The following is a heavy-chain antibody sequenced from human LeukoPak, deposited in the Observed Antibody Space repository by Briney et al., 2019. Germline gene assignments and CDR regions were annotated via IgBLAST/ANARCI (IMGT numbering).Heavy chain of an antibody. CDR3: AKGPGFASGDLLISFES. Sequence: GGSLRLSCAASGFTFSSYAMSWVRQAPGKGLEWVSAFSGTSGDNTFYADSVKGRCTISRDIPRDSLFLQMNCLRADDTAVYYCAKGPGFASGDLLISFESWGQGTLVTVSS. D-gene: IGHD6-19*01. CDR1: GFTFSSYA. CDR2: FSGTSGDNT. V-gene: IGHV3-23*01. J-gene: IGHJ4*02.